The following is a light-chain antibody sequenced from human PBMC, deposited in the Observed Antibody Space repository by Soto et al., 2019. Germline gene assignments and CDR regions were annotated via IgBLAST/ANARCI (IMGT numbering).Light chain of an antibody. J-gene: IGKJ3*01. CDR2: GAS. Sequence: EIVLTQSPGTLSLSPGARAPLSCRASQSVSSSYLAWYQQKPGQAPRLLIYGASSRATGIPDRFSGSGSGTDFTLTISRLEPEDFAVYYCQQGRTFGPGTKVDIK. CDR1: QSVSSSY. V-gene: IGKV3-20*01. CDR3: QQGRT.